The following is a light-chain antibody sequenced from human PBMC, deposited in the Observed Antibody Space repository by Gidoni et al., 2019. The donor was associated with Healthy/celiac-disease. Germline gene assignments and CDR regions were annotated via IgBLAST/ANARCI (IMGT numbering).Light chain of an antibody. CDR3: SSYTSSSTLEGV. CDR1: SSDVGGYNY. J-gene: IGLJ2*01. V-gene: IGLV2-14*03. CDR2: DVS. Sequence: QSALTHPASVSGSPGQSITISCTGTSSDVGGYNYVSWYQQNPGKAPKLMIYDVSNRPSGVSNRFSGSKSGNTASLTISGLQAEDEADYYCSSYTSSSTLEGVFGGGTKLTVL.